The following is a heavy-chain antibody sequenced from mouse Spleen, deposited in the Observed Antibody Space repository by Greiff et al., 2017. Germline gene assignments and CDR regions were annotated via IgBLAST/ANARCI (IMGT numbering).Heavy chain of an antibody. CDR2: IYPGDGDT. J-gene: IGHJ3*01. Sequence: VQLQQSGAELVKPGASVKISCKASGYAFSSYWMNWVKQRPGKGLEWIGQIYPGDGDTNYNGKFKGKATLTADKSSSTAYMQLSSLTSEDSAVYFCARGIYYDYDRAYWGQGTLVTVSA. D-gene: IGHD2-4*01. CDR3: ARGIYYDYDRAY. CDR1: GYAFSSYW. V-gene: IGHV1-80*01.